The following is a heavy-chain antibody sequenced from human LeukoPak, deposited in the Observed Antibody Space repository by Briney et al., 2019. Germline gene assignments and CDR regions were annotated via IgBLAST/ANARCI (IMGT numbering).Heavy chain of an antibody. J-gene: IGHJ5*02. V-gene: IGHV4-34*01. Sequence: SETLSLTCAVYGGSFSGYYWSWIRQPPGKGLEWIGEINHSGSTNYNPSLKSRVTISVDTSKNQFSLKLSSVTAADTAVYYCARGGYNYGYVSWGQGMLVTVSS. CDR2: INHSGST. D-gene: IGHD5-18*01. CDR3: ARGGYNYGYVS. CDR1: GGSFSGYY.